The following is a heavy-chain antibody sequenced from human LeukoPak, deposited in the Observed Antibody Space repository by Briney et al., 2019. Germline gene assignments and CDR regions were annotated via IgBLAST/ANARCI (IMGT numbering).Heavy chain of an antibody. CDR3: ARDRRVGAKRIYYHHGMDV. CDR2: ISPYNVRT. V-gene: IGHV1-18*01. J-gene: IGHJ6*02. D-gene: IGHD1-26*01. CDR1: GYIFTSYG. Sequence: GASVKVSCKASGYIFTSYGINWVRQAPGQGLEWMGWISPYNVRTNSVQKFQGRVTMITDTSTRTAYMELRSLRSDDTPVYYCARDRRVGAKRIYYHHGMDVWGRGTTVTVS.